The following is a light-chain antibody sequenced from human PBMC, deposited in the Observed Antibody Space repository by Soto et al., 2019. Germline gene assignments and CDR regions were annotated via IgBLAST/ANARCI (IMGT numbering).Light chain of an antibody. CDR2: DAS. Sequence: EIFLTQSPATLSLSPGERATLSCRASQSVSSYLAWYQQKPGQAPRLLIYDASNRATGIPARFSGSGSGTDFTLTISSLEPEDFAVYYCQQRSNWTFGQGTKVDIK. CDR3: QQRSNWT. J-gene: IGKJ1*01. V-gene: IGKV3-11*01. CDR1: QSVSSY.